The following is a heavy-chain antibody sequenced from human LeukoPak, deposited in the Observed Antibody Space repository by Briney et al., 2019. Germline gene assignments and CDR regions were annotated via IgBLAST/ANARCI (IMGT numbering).Heavy chain of an antibody. CDR3: ARAITNYGYIFDC. CDR1: GFTFSSYS. J-gene: IGHJ4*02. D-gene: IGHD5-18*01. CDR2: ISSSSSYI. V-gene: IGHV3-21*01. Sequence: GGSLRLSCAASGFTFSSYSMNWVRQAPGKGLEWVSSISSSSSYIYYGDSVKGRFTISRDNAKNSLYLQMNSLRAEDTAVYYCARAITNYGYIFDCWGQGTLVTVSS.